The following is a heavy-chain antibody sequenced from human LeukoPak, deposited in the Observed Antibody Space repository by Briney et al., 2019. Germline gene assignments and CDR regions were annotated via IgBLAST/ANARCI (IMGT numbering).Heavy chain of an antibody. CDR1: EFTFSSYW. CDR2: VNQDGSRN. CDR3: AGDRGYCTSTDCYGYYYFMDV. V-gene: IGHV3-7*01. J-gene: IGHJ6*03. D-gene: IGHD2-2*01. Sequence: GGSLRLSCAASEFTFSSYWMNWVRQAPGKGLEWVAIVNQDGSRNYYVDSVKGRFTISRDNAENSLYLQMNSLRAEDTAVYFCAGDRGYCTSTDCYGYYYFMDVWGKGTTVTVSS.